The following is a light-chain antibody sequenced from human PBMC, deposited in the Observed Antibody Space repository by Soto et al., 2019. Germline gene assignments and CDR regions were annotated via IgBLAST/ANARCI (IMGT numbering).Light chain of an antibody. CDR2: DSN. J-gene: IGLJ1*01. V-gene: IGLV1-40*01. Sequence: QSVLTQPPSVSGAPGQRVIISCTGSSSNIGAGRDVHWYRQFPGEAPKFLISDSNHRPSGVPDRFSVSKSSASASLAITGLRPEDEGDYFCQSYGTSLSGLYVFGTGTKLTVL. CDR3: QSYGTSLSGLYV. CDR1: SSNIGAGRD.